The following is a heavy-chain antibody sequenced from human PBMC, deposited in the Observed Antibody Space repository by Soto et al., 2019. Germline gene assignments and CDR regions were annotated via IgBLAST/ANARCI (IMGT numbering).Heavy chain of an antibody. D-gene: IGHD5-12*01. CDR1: GYPFTTYW. J-gene: IGHJ4*02. V-gene: IGHV5-51*01. CDR3: SRVHGLQTGLDH. CDR2: IYPPDSDT. Sequence: GESLKISCQISGYPFTTYWIGWVRQMPGKGLEWTGKIYPPDSDTRYSPSFQGQVTMSVDKSISTAYLQWSSLKASDTAMYYCSRVHGLQTGLDHWGQGT.